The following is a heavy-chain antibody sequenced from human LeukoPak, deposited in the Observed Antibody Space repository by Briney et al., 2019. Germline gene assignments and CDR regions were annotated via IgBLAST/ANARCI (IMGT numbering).Heavy chain of an antibody. CDR3: ARDFKVLRFLEWLPNYYYMDV. J-gene: IGHJ6*03. CDR2: FYYSGST. CDR1: GGSIISSNYF. D-gene: IGHD3-3*01. Sequence: PSETLSLTCTVSGGSIISSNYFWGWFRQPPGNGLEWIVSFYYSGSTNYNPSLKSRVTITVDTSKNQFCLKLSSVTAADTAVYYCARDFKVLRFLEWLPNYYYMDVWGKGTTVTVSS. V-gene: IGHV4-39*07.